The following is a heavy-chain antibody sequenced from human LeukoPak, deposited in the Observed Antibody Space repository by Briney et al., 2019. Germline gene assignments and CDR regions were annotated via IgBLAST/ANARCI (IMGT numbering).Heavy chain of an antibody. J-gene: IGHJ6*02. D-gene: IGHD3-10*01. CDR3: ARPFITMVRGVTYGMDV. V-gene: IGHV3-30-3*01. CDR1: GFTFSSYA. CDR2: ISYDGSNK. Sequence: PGGSLRLSCAASGFTFSSYAMHWVRQAPGKGLEWVAVISYDGSNKYYADSVKGRFTISRDNSKNTLYLQMNSLRAEDTAVYYCARPFITMVRGVTYGMDVWGQGTTVTVSS.